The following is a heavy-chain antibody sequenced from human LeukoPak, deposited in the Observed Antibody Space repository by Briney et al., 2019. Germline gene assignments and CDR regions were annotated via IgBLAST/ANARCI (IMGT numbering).Heavy chain of an antibody. Sequence: GGSLRLSCVTSGFTFGDYTMHWVGQVPGKGLEWLSGITWDGGNIAYADSVKGRFTISRDNAKSSLYLQMNSLRNEDMAFYFCAKGYTFHGVAHDSGYFDYWGQGTLVTVSS. CDR3: AKGYTFHGVAHDSGYFDY. V-gene: IGHV3-9*03. D-gene: IGHD3-3*01. CDR2: ITWDGGNI. J-gene: IGHJ4*02. CDR1: GFTFGDYT.